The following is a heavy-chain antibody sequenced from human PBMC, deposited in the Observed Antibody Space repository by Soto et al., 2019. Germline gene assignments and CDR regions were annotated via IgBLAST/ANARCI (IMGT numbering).Heavy chain of an antibody. J-gene: IGHJ5*02. CDR1: AYTFTSYG. V-gene: IGHV1-18*01. CDR2: ISAYNGNT. Sequence: ASVKVSCKASAYTFTSYGISWVRQAPGQGLEWMGWISAYNGNTNYAQKLQGRVTMTTDTSTSTAYMELRSLRSDDTAVYYCATSGSHHPRGVNWFDPWGQGTLVTVSS. CDR3: ATSGSHHPRGVNWFDP. D-gene: IGHD1-26*01.